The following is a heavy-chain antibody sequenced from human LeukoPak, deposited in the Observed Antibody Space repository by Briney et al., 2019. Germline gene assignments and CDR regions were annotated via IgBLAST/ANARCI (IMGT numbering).Heavy chain of an antibody. CDR3: ARRYCSGGSCYSFSQDWFDP. Sequence: GESLKISCKGSGYRFTNYWIAWVRQMPGKGLEWMGVIYPGDSDTSYSPSFQGQVTISADKSISTAYLQWSSLKASDTAMYYCARRYCSGGSCYSFSQDWFDPWGQGTLVTVSS. J-gene: IGHJ5*02. V-gene: IGHV5-51*01. CDR2: IYPGDSDT. CDR1: GYRFTNYW. D-gene: IGHD2-15*01.